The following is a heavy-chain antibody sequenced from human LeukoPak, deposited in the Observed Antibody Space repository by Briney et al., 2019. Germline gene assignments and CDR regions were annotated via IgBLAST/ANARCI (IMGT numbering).Heavy chain of an antibody. CDR3: AMGASGVIADFDY. V-gene: IGHV1-2*02. Sequence: GASVKVSCKASGYTFTGYYMHWVRQAPGQGLEWMGWINPNSGGANYAQKLQGRVTMTTDTSTSTAYMELRSLRSDDTAVYYCAMGASGVIADFDYWGQGTLVTVSS. CDR2: INPNSGGA. CDR1: GYTFTGYY. J-gene: IGHJ4*02. D-gene: IGHD3-22*01.